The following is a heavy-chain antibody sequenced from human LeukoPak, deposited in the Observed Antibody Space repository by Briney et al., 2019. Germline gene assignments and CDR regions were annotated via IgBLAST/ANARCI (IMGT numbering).Heavy chain of an antibody. J-gene: IGHJ4*02. CDR3: AKDSVCSGATCYSHFDY. CDR1: GFTFSSFA. CDR2: ISGDGDNT. D-gene: IGHD2-15*01. Sequence: GGSLRLSCAASGFTFSSFAMSWVRQAPGKGLEWVSSISGDGDNTYYADSVKGRHTISRDNSKNTLYLQMNSLRAEDTAVYYCAKDSVCSGATCYSHFDYWGQGTLVTVSS. V-gene: IGHV3-23*01.